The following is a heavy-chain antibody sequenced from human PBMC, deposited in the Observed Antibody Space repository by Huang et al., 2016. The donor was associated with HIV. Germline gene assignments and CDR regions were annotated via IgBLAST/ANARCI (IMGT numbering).Heavy chain of an antibody. V-gene: IGHV1-8*03. Sequence: QVQLVQSGAEVKKPGASAKVSCKASGFNFNNYDFNWVRQASGQGLEWMGWMNPKSGNTSYAQKFQGRVTITRNTSITTADMELRSLRSEDTAVYYCARARGFLYDSTGYYSRYYFDSWGQGTLVTISS. J-gene: IGHJ4*02. CDR2: MNPKSGNT. CDR3: ARARGFLYDSTGYYSRYYFDS. D-gene: IGHD3-22*01. CDR1: GFNFNNYD.